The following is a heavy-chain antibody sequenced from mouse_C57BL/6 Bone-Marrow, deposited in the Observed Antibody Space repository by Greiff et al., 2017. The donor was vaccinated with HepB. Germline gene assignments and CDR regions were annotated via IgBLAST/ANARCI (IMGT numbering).Heavy chain of an antibody. Sequence: VQLQQSGAELARPGASVKLSCKASGYTFTSYGISWVKQRTGQGLEWIGEIYPRSGNTYYNEKFKGKATLTADKSSSTAYMELRSLTSEDSAVYFCARPPLLLRSHYYYAMDYWGPGTSVTVSS. CDR3: ARPPLLLRSHYYYAMDY. CDR1: GYTFTSYG. J-gene: IGHJ4*01. V-gene: IGHV1-81*01. CDR2: IYPRSGNT. D-gene: IGHD1-1*01.